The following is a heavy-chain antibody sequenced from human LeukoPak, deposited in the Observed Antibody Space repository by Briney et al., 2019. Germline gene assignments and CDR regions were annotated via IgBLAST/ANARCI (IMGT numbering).Heavy chain of an antibody. V-gene: IGHV3-23*01. CDR2: ISGSGGST. D-gene: IGHD3-16*01. Sequence: QPGGSLRLSCAASGFTFSSYGMHWVRQAPGKGLEWVSAISGSGGSTYYADTVKGRFTISRDNSKNTLYLQMNSLRAEDTAVYYCAKIWSHVLFYFDYWGQGTLVTVSS. CDR1: GFTFSSYG. J-gene: IGHJ4*02. CDR3: AKIWSHVLFYFDY.